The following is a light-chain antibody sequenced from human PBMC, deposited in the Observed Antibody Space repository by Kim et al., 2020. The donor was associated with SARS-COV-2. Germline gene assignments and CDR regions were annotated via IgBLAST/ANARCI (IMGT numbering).Light chain of an antibody. CDR3: QQSYSTPPT. J-gene: IGKJ1*01. CDR1: QSIISY. V-gene: IGKV1-39*01. CDR2: AAS. Sequence: SVGDGVTSTCRASQSIISYLNWYQQKPGKAPKLLIYAASSVQSGVPSRFSGSGSGTDFTLTISSLQPEDFATYYCQQSYSTPPTFGQGTKVDIK.